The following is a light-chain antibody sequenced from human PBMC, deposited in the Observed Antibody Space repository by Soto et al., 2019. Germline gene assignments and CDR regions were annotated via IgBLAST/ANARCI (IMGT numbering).Light chain of an antibody. Sequence: QSVLTQPPSASGTPGHRVTISCSGSGSNFGSNTVNWYQHLPGTAPKLLIYNNDQRPSGVPDRFSGSKSGTSASLDISGLQSDDEADYYCAAWDDRLKGYVFGTGTKVTVL. CDR1: GSNFGSNT. CDR3: AAWDDRLKGYV. V-gene: IGLV1-44*01. CDR2: NND. J-gene: IGLJ1*01.